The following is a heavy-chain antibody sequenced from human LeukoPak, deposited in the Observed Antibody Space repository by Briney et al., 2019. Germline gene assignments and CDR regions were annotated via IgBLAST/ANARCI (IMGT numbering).Heavy chain of an antibody. CDR2: MQYDGSDK. CDR1: GFSFNNYG. CDR3: AKRVYSSSWYGAFDI. V-gene: IGHV3-30*02. D-gene: IGHD6-13*01. J-gene: IGHJ3*02. Sequence: GGSLRLSCAASGFSFNNYGIHWVRQAPGKGLEWVTFMQYDGSDKFYADSVKGRFTISRDNSKNTLYLQMNSLRADDTAVYYCAKRVYSSSWYGAFDIWGQGTMVTVSS.